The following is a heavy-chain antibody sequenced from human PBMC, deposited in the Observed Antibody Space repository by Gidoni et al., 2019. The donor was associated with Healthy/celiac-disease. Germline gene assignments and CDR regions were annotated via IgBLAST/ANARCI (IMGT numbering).Heavy chain of an antibody. D-gene: IGHD2-2*01. CDR3: AKDSMKVVPAALDY. CDR2: ISGSGGST. J-gene: IGHJ4*02. V-gene: IGHV3-23*01. Sequence: EVQLLESGGGLVQPGGSLRLSCAASGFTFRSYAISWVRQAPGKGLEWVSAISGSGGSTYYADSVKGRFTISRDNSKNTLYLQMNSLRAEDTAVYYCAKDSMKVVPAALDYWGQGTLVTVSS. CDR1: GFTFRSYA.